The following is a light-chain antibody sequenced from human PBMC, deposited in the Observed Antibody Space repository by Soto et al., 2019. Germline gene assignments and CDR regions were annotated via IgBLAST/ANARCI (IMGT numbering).Light chain of an antibody. Sequence: VLTQSPGTLSLSPGERATLSCRASQTVISNHLAWYQQKLGQAPRLLISGASSRATGVPDRFSGSGSGTDFPLTISRLEPEDFAANHCQQYGISLAFGGGTKVEIK. CDR3: QQYGISLA. CDR1: QTVISNH. V-gene: IGKV3-20*01. J-gene: IGKJ4*02. CDR2: GAS.